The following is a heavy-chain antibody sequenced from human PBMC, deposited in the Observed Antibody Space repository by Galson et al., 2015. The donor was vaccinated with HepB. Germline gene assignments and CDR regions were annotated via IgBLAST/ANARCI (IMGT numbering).Heavy chain of an antibody. Sequence: SVKVSCKASGYTFTSYYMHWVRQAPGQGLEWMGIINPSGGSTSYAQKFQGRVTMTRDTSTSTVYMELSSLRSEDTAVYYCARDAHQHIVVVTAIPGDAFDIWGQGTMVTVSS. CDR2: INPSGGST. CDR3: ARDAHQHIVVVTAIPGDAFDI. V-gene: IGHV1-46*01. CDR1: GYTFTSYY. D-gene: IGHD2-21*02. J-gene: IGHJ3*02.